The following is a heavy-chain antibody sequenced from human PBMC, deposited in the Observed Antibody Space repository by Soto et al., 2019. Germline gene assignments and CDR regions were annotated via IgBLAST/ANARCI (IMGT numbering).Heavy chain of an antibody. CDR2: ISAYNGNT. CDR1: GYTFTSYG. J-gene: IGHJ5*02. V-gene: IGHV1-18*04. CDR3: ARVGPSARRGQGWFDP. D-gene: IGHD1-1*01. Sequence: QGQLVQSGAEVKKPGASVKVSCKASGYTFTSYGISWVRQAPGQGLEWMGWISAYNGNTNYAQKLQGRVTMTTDTATSTAYMELRSLRSDDTAVYYCARVGPSARRGQGWFDPWGQGTLVTVSS.